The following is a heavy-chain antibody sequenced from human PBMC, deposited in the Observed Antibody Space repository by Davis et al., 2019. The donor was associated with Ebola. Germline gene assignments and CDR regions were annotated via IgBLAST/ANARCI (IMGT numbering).Heavy chain of an antibody. V-gene: IGHV3-23*01. CDR3: ARQNWNYDY. Sequence: PGSPLRPSGALLGFPVSSNAGSGVRQAPGKGLGWVSSFSGSGGDTYYADSARGRFTISRDNSKTTLYLQMNSLRAEDTAVYSCARQNWNYDYWGQGTLVTVSS. CDR1: GFPVSSNA. J-gene: IGHJ4*02. D-gene: IGHD1-7*01. CDR2: FSGSGGDT.